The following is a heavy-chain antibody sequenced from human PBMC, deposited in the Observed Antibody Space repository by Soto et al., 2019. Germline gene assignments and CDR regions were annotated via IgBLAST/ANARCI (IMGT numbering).Heavy chain of an antibody. J-gene: IGHJ6*02. Sequence: GESLKISCQGSGYSFTSYWIGWVRQMPGKGLEWMGIIYPGDSDTRYSPSFQGQVTISADKSISTAYLQWSSLKASDTAMYYCATARRGQGSGWPWYYYYYGMDVWGQGTTVTV. CDR1: GYSFTSYW. CDR3: ATARRGQGSGWPWYYYYYGMDV. D-gene: IGHD6-19*01. CDR2: IYPGDSDT. V-gene: IGHV5-51*01.